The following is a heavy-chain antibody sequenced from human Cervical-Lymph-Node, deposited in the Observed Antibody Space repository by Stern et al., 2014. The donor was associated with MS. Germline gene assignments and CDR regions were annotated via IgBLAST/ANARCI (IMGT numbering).Heavy chain of an antibody. J-gene: IGHJ5*02. CDR1: GFTFSSYW. Sequence: EVQLVQSGGGLVQPGGSLRLSCAASGFTFSSYWMNWVRQAPGKGLEWVSNIKEDGSETYYVDSVKGRFTISRDNAKNSLYLQMNSLRAEDTALYYCARGSDTWGQGTLVTVSS. CDR2: IKEDGSET. V-gene: IGHV3-7*01. D-gene: IGHD2-15*01. CDR3: ARGSDT.